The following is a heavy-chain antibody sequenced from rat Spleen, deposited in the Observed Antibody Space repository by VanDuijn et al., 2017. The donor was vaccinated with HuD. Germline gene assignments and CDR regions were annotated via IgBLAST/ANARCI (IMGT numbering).Heavy chain of an antibody. CDR3: ARHPSGYGYFDY. D-gene: IGHD4-3*01. CDR1: GFTFSDYY. CDR2: ISYDGSST. J-gene: IGHJ2*01. Sequence: EVQLVESGGGLVQPGRSLKLSCAASGFTFSDYYMAWVRQAPTKGLEWVATISYDGSSTYYRDSVKGRFTISRDNAKSTLFLQMDSLRSEDTATYYCARHPSGYGYFDYWGQGVMVTVSS. V-gene: IGHV5-7*01.